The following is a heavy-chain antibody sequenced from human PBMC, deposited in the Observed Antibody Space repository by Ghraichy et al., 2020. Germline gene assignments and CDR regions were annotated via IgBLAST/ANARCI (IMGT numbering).Heavy chain of an antibody. D-gene: IGHD3-3*01. CDR1: SLTTSGVG. CDR3: AHTYYDFWSGYYDF. CDR2: IYWNDDK. J-gene: IGHJ4*02. Sequence: SLTTSGVGVGWIRQPPGKALEWLALIYWNDDKRYSPSLKSRLTITKDTSKNQVVLIMTSMDPLDTATYYCAHTYYDFWSGYYDFWGQGTLVTVSS. V-gene: IGHV2-5*01.